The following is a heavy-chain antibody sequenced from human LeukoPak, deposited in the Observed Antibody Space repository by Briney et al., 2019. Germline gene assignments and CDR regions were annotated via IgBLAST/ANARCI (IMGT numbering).Heavy chain of an antibody. D-gene: IGHD3-10*01. CDR2: INAYNSAYNGNT. CDR3: AREYGSGSYTGIDY. CDR1: VYTFINYG. V-gene: IGHV1-18*01. Sequence: ASVKVSCKASVYTFINYGITWVRQAPGQALEWMGWINAYNSAYNGNTHYAQKLQGRVTMTTDTSTNTGYMELRSLRSDDTAVYYCAREYGSGSYTGIDYWGQGTLVTVS. J-gene: IGHJ4*02.